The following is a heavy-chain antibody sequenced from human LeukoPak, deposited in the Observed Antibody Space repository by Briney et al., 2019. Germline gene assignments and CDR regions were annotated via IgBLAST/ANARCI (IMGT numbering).Heavy chain of an antibody. V-gene: IGHV3-15*01. CDR1: GFILSDYY. CDR3: ATDLLDY. Sequence: GGSLRLSCAASGFILSDYYMSWIRQAPGKGLEWVGRIQRKTDGGTTDYAAPVKGRFTISRDDSKNMVYLQMNSLTTEDTAVYYCATDLLDYWGQGTLVTVSS. J-gene: IGHJ4*02. CDR2: IQRKTDGGTT.